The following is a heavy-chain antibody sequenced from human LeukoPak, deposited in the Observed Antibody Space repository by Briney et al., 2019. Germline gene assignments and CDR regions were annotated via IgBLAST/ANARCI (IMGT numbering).Heavy chain of an antibody. J-gene: IGHJ5*02. CDR3: ARGPPYCSGGSCYLNRFDP. Sequence: PSETLSLTCAVYGGSFSGYYWSWIRQPPGKGLEWIGEINHSGSTNYNPSLKSRVTISVDTSKNQFSLKLSSVTAADTAVYYCARGPPYCSGGSCYLNRFDPWGQGTLATVSS. CDR2: INHSGST. D-gene: IGHD2-15*01. CDR1: GGSFSGYY. V-gene: IGHV4-34*01.